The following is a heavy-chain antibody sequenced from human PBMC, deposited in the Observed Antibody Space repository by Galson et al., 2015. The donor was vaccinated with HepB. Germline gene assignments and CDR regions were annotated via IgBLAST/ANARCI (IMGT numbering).Heavy chain of an antibody. CDR2: TYYRSQWSKWYT. CDR1: GDSVSSDSAT. J-gene: IGHJ4*02. CDR3: AREILTQFFDY. D-gene: IGHD4-23*01. Sequence: CAISGDSVSSDSATWNWIRQSPSRGLEWLGRTYYRSQWSKWYTDYAASMKGRITITPDTSTSQVSLQLNSVTPEDTAVYYCAREILTQFFDYWGQGTPVTVSS. V-gene: IGHV6-1*01.